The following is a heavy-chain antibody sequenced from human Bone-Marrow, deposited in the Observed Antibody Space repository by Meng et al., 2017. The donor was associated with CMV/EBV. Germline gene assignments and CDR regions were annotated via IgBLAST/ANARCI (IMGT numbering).Heavy chain of an antibody. CDR1: GFTFSDYY. V-gene: IGHV3-21*01. CDR2: ICGSSTYI. J-gene: IGHJ4*02. CDR3: ARDERGGTYSVD. Sequence: GESLKISCAASGFTFSDYYMNWLRQAPGKGLEWVSSICGSSTYIYYADSVKGRFSISRDNAKNSLYLQMNSLRVEDTAVYYCARDERGGTYSVDWGQGTLVTDSS. D-gene: IGHD1-26*01.